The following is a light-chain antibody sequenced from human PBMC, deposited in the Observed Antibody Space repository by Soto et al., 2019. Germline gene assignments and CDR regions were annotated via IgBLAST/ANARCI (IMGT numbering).Light chain of an antibody. V-gene: IGKV3-11*01. CDR2: DAS. J-gene: IGKJ1*01. CDR3: QYRSNWPPT. Sequence: EIVLTQSPATLSLSPGERATLSCRASQSISGYIAWYQQIPGQAPRLLIYDASKRATGIPARFSGSGSGTDFTLTISSLEPEDFAVYYCQYRSNWPPTFGQGTKVEIK. CDR1: QSISGY.